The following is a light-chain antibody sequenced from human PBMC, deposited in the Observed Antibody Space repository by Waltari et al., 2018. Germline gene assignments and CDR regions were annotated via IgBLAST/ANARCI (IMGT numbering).Light chain of an antibody. CDR2: EVN. J-gene: IGLJ2*01. Sequence: QSALTQPPSASGSPGQSVTISCTGTIRDVGCYAFFSWYQPHPGNAPKLMIFEVNKWPSGVLDRFSGSKSGNTASLTISGLQPEDEADYYCSSYAGSNNFVVFGGGTKLTVL. CDR3: SSYAGSNNFVV. V-gene: IGLV2-8*01. CDR1: IRDVGCYAF.